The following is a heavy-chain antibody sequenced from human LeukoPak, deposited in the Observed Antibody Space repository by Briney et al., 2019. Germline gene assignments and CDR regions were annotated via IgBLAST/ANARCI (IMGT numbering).Heavy chain of an antibody. Sequence: GGSLRLSCAASGFTFSDYYMSWIRQAPGKGLEWVSYISSSSSCTNYADSVKGRFTISRDNAKNSLYLQMNSLRAEDTAVYYCARFITMVRGVIPENWFDPWGQGTLVTVSS. J-gene: IGHJ5*02. D-gene: IGHD3-10*01. CDR1: GFTFSDYY. V-gene: IGHV3-11*06. CDR3: ARFITMVRGVIPENWFDP. CDR2: ISSSSSCT.